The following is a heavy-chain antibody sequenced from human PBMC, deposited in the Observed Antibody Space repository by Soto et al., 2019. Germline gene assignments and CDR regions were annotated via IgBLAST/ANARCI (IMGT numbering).Heavy chain of an antibody. D-gene: IGHD4-17*01. J-gene: IGHJ5*01. CDR2: INTGGSPA. CDR1: GFAFRHNY. Sequence: PGGSLRLSCTVSGFAFRHNYLTWIRQAPGKGLEWLSYINTGGSPAYYADSVKGRFTISTDIAKKSLYLQMDSLRADDTGVYYCATGGIHYETWGHGTLVTVSS. V-gene: IGHV3-11*01. CDR3: ATGGIHYET.